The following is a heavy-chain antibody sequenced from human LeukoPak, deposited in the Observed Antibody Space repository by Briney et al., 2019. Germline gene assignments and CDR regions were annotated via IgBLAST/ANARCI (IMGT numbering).Heavy chain of an antibody. CDR1: GYTFTTYH. CDR3: ARGDSRSSDGFHY. D-gene: IGHD6-6*01. J-gene: IGHJ4*02. Sequence: ASVKVSCKASGYTFTTYHMHWVRQAPGQGLEWMGVTNPSGGTTTYAQRFQGRVTMTRDMSTSTVYMELSSLRSDDTAVYYCARGDSRSSDGFHYWGQGTLVTVSS. V-gene: IGHV1-46*01. CDR2: TNPSGGTT.